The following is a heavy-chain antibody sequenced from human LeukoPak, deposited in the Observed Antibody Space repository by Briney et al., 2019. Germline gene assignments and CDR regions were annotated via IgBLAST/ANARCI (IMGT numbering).Heavy chain of an antibody. Sequence: GGSLRLSCAASGFTFSSYAMNWVRQAPGKGLEWVSAISSSGSSTYYADSVKGRFTISRDNSKNTLYLQMNSLRAEDTAVYYCAKGYSSCWYYDYGGKEPLVTVSS. V-gene: IGHV3-23*01. CDR3: AKGYSSCWYYDY. CDR2: ISSSGSST. CDR1: GFTFSSYA. J-gene: IGHJ4*02. D-gene: IGHD6-19*01.